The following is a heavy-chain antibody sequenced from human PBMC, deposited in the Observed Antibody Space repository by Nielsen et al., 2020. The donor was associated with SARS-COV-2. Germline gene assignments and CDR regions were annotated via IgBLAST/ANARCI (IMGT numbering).Heavy chain of an antibody. J-gene: IGHJ4*02. CDR3: ATLGYCSSTTRSC. D-gene: IGHD2-2*01. CDR1: GGSFRNYY. CDR2: INHSGST. V-gene: IGHV4-34*01. Sequence: SETLSLTCAVYGGSFRNYYWSWIRQPPGKGLEWIGEINHSGSTNYNPSLKSRVTISVDTSRNQFSLKLSSVTAADTAVYYCATLGYCSSTTRSCWGQGTLVTVSS.